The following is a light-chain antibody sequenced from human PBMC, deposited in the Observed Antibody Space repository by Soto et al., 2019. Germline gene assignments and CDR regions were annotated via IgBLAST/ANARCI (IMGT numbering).Light chain of an antibody. CDR1: QSISSY. J-gene: IGKJ3*01. Sequence: DIQMTQSPSSLSASVGDRVTITCRASQSISSYLNWYQQKPGKAPKLLIYAASSLQSGVPSRFSGSGSGTDFTLTISSLQPEDFATYYCQQNYSPEITFGPGTKVDIK. CDR3: QQNYSPEIT. CDR2: AAS. V-gene: IGKV1-39*01.